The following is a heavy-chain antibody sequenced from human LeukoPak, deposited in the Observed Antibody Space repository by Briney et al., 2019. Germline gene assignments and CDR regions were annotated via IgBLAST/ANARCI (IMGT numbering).Heavy chain of an antibody. CDR1: GGSISSGGYY. CDR2: IYYSGST. D-gene: IGHD5-18*01. Sequence: SETLSLTCAVSGGSISSGGYYWSWIRQPPGKGLEWIGYIYYSGSTNYNPSLKSRVTISVDTSKNQFSLKLSSATAADTAVYYCARAPRIQLWLDYWGQGTLVTVSS. J-gene: IGHJ4*02. CDR3: ARAPRIQLWLDY. V-gene: IGHV4-61*08.